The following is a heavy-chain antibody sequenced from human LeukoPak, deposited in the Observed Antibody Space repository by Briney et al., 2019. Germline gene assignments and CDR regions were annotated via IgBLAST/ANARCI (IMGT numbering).Heavy chain of an antibody. CDR2: INPKSGGT. CDR1: GYTFTGYY. V-gene: IGHV1-2*02. CDR3: ARSPDILTGEKFDY. Sequence: VASVKVSCKASGYTFTGYYMHWVRQAPGQGLEWMGWINPKSGGTNYAEKFQGRVTMTRDTSISTAYMEVIRLRSDDTAVYYCARSPDILTGEKFDYWGQGTLVTVSS. J-gene: IGHJ4*02. D-gene: IGHD3-9*01.